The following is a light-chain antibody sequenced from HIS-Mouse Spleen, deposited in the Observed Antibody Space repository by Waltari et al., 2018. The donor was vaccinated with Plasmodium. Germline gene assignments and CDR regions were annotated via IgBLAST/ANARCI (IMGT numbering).Light chain of an antibody. J-gene: IGLJ3*02. V-gene: IGLV3-10*01. CDR2: EDS. Sequence: SYELTQPPSVSVSPGQTARITCSGDALPKKSAYWDQQKSGPAPVLVIYEDSKRLSGIPERFSGSSSGTMATLTISGAQVEDEADYYCYSTDSSGNLRVFGGGTKLTVL. CDR3: YSTDSSGNLRV. CDR1: ALPKKS.